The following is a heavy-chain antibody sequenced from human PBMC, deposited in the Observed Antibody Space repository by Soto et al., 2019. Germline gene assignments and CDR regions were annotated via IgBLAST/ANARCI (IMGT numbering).Heavy chain of an antibody. Sequence: PGGSLRLSCAASGFTFSTYSMNWVRQAPGKGLEWVSSISRSSSDIFYADSVKGRFTISRDNAKNSLFLQMDSLRADDSAVYYCSREGCAGDCYSDYWGLGTLVTVSS. J-gene: IGHJ4*02. CDR1: GFTFSTYS. CDR3: SREGCAGDCYSDY. V-gene: IGHV3-21*01. CDR2: ISRSSSDI. D-gene: IGHD2-21*02.